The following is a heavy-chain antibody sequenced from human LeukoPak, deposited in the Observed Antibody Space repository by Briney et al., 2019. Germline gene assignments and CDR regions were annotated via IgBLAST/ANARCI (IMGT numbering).Heavy chain of an antibody. V-gene: IGHV3-23*01. J-gene: IGHJ6*03. Sequence: PGGSLRLSCAASGFTFSSYAMSWVRQAPGKGLEWVSAISGSGGSTYYADSVKGRFTISRDNSKSTLYLQMNSLRAEDTAVYYCAKHFVYYYYYYMDVWGKGTTVTVSS. CDR2: ISGSGGST. CDR1: GFTFSSYA. D-gene: IGHD2/OR15-2a*01. CDR3: AKHFVYYYYYYMDV.